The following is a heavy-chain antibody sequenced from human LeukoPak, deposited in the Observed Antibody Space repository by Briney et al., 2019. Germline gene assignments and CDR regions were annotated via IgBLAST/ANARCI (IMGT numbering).Heavy chain of an antibody. CDR2: INHSGST. J-gene: IGHJ4*02. Sequence: PSETLSLTCAVYGGSFSGYYWSWIRQPPGKGLEWIGEINHSGSTNYNPSLKSRVTISINTSKNQFSLKLSSVTAADTAVHFRRRYYFDYWGQGTLVTVSS. CDR1: GGSFSGYY. V-gene: IGHV4-34*01. CDR3: RRYYFDY.